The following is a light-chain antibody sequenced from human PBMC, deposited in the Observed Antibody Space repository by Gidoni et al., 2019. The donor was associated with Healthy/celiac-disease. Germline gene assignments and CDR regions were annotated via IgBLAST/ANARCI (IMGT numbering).Light chain of an antibody. CDR3: QQYYSYPI. J-gene: IGKJ4*01. Sequence: AIRMTQSPSSFSASTGDRVTITCRASQGISSYLAWYQQKPGKAPKLLIYAASTLQSGVPSRFSCSGSGTDFTLTISCLQSEDFATYYCQQYYSYPIFGGXTKVEIK. CDR2: AAS. CDR1: QGISSY. V-gene: IGKV1-8*01.